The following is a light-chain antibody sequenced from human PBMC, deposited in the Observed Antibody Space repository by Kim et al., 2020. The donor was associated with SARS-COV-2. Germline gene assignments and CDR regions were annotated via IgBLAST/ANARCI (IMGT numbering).Light chain of an antibody. J-gene: IGKJ1*01. CDR1: QSVFYSSSNKDY. Sequence: DIVMTQSPDSLAVSLGERATINCKSSQSVFYSSSNKDYLAWYQQKPGQPPKLLIYWASTRESGVPDRFSGSGSGTDFTLTISSLQAEDVAVYYCQQSNTIPRTFGQGTKVEIK. CDR2: WAS. CDR3: QQSNTIPRT. V-gene: IGKV4-1*01.